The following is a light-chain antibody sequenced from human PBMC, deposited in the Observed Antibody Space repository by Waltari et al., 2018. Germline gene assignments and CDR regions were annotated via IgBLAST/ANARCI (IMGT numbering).Light chain of an antibody. CDR3: QHYESLPVT. CDR2: HAS. J-gene: IGKJ1*01. CDR1: EKIRKY. V-gene: IGKV3-20*01. Sequence: SCRASEKIRKYLSWYQQKPGQAPRLLIYHASSRATGIPDRFSGSGSGTDFSLTISRLEPEDFAVYYCQHYESLPVTFGQGTKVEIK.